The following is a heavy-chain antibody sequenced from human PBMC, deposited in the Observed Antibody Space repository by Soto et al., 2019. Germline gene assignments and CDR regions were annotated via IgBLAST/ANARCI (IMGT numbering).Heavy chain of an antibody. CDR2: IYYSGST. J-gene: IGHJ4*02. CDR1: GGSISSGDYY. D-gene: IGHD3-10*01. CDR3: AWGWRSYYGSGSRVDY. V-gene: IGHV4-30-4*01. Sequence: QVQLQESGPGLLKPSQTPSLTCTVSGGSISSGDYYWTWLRQPPGKGLEWIGYIYYSGSTYYNPSLKSRVTRSLDSSKSQFSLKLSSVTAADTAVYYCAWGWRSYYGSGSRVDYWGQGTLVTVSS.